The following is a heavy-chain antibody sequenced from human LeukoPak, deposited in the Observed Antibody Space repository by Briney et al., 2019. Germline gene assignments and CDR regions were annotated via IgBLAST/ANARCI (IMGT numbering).Heavy chain of an antibody. CDR1: GGSISSYY. CDR2: IYYSGST. D-gene: IGHD3-10*01. V-gene: IGHV4-59*08. J-gene: IGHJ1*01. CDR3: ARQERYYGSGSYTYFQH. Sequence: IPSETLSLTCTVSGGSISSYYWSWIRQPPGKGLEWIGYIYYSGSTNYNPSLKSRVIISVDTSKNQFSLILSSVTAADTAVYYCARQERYYGSGSYTYFQHWGQGTLVTVSS.